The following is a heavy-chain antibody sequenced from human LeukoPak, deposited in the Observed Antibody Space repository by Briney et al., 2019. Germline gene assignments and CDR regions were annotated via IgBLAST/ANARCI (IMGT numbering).Heavy chain of an antibody. CDR2: IYTNGYT. J-gene: IGHJ4*02. CDR1: GGSITNYY. V-gene: IGHV4-4*07. D-gene: IGHD6-13*01. CDR3: ARDGAAAAGSYFDY. Sequence: PSETLSLTCTVSGGSITNYYWSWVRQSAGKGLEWIGRIYTNGYTNYNPSLKSRVTISVDKSKNQFSLKLSSVTAADTAVYYCARDGAAAAGSYFDYWGQGTLVTVSS.